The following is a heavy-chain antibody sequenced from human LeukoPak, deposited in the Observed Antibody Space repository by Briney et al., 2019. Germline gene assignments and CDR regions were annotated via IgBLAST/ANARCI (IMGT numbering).Heavy chain of an antibody. Sequence: SETLSLTCTVSGGSISSGSYYWSWIRQPAGKGLEWIGRIYTSGSTNYNPSLKSRVTISVDTSKNQFSLKLSSVTAADTAVYCCARDNSGYDDYYYYYMDVWGKGTTVTVSS. J-gene: IGHJ6*03. D-gene: IGHD5-12*01. V-gene: IGHV4-61*02. CDR3: ARDNSGYDDYYYYYMDV. CDR1: GGSISSGSYY. CDR2: IYTSGST.